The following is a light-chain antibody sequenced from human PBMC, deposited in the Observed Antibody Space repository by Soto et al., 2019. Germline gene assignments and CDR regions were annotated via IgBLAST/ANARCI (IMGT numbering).Light chain of an antibody. CDR3: QQRGDWPPIT. CDR1: QSVSTF. Sequence: EIVLTQSPATLSLSPVERAILSFISSQSVSTFLAWFQQKPGQPPRLLIYNASNRTTGIPARFSGSGSGTDFTLTISSLEPEDFAVYYCQQRGDWPPITFGQGTRLEIK. J-gene: IGKJ5*01. V-gene: IGKV3-11*01. CDR2: NAS.